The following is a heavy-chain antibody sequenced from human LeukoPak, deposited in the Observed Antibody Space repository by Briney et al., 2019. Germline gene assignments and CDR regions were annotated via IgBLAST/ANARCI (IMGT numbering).Heavy chain of an antibody. J-gene: IGHJ4*02. Sequence: PGGSLRLSCAASGFTLSHYWMNWVRHAPGKGLVWVARLSSDGSSTTYADSVKGRFTISRDNAKNTVYLQMISLRAEDTAVYYCARGFGSGYYYSIYWGQGTLVTVSS. CDR3: ARGFGSGYYYSIY. CDR1: GFTLSHYW. CDR2: LSSDGSST. D-gene: IGHD3-22*01. V-gene: IGHV3-74*01.